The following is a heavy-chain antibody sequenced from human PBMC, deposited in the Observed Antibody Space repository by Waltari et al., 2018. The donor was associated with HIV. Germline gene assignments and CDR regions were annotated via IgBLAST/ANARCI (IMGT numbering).Heavy chain of an antibody. V-gene: IGHV3-9*01. J-gene: IGHJ3*02. D-gene: IGHD4-17*01. CDR2: NSWKSYTR. Sequence: EVQLVESGGGLVQPCGSLRHSCEACGFKFADYAIHWVRQAPGKGMKGVSGNSWKSYTRVSADSVEGRFTIARDNAKNSLSLKMNILRDEDTALYYCAKVGMTAVTSYAIDIWGQGTMVTVSS. CDR1: GFKFADYA. CDR3: AKVGMTAVTSYAIDI.